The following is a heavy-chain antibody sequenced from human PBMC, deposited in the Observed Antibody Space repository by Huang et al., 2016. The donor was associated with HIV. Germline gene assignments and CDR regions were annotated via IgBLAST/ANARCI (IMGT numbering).Heavy chain of an antibody. CDR2: IYCRST. J-gene: IGHJ4*02. D-gene: IGHD1-26*01. CDR3: ARQGGATAFGY. CDR1: GSSISSSPYY. Sequence: QLQLQESGPGLVKPSETLSLTCTVSGSSISSSPYYWGWIRQPPGKGLEWIGTIYCRSTYDNPSLKSRVTISVDTSKNQFSLNLSSVTAADTAVYYCARQGGATAFGYWGQGTLVTVSS. V-gene: IGHV4-39*01.